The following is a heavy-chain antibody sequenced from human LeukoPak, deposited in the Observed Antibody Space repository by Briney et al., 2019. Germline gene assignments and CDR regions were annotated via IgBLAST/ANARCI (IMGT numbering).Heavy chain of an antibody. Sequence: QSGGSLRLSCAASGFTFSSYSMNWVRQAPGKGLEWVSYISSSSSTIYYADSVKGRFTISRDNAKNSLYLQMNSLRAEDTAVYYCAKGLYSSSWYGLDYWGQGTLVTVSS. CDR3: AKGLYSSSWYGLDY. V-gene: IGHV3-48*01. CDR1: GFTFSSYS. D-gene: IGHD6-13*01. J-gene: IGHJ4*02. CDR2: ISSSSSTI.